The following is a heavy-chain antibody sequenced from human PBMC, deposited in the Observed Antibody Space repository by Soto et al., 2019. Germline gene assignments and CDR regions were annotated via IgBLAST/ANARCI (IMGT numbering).Heavy chain of an antibody. Sequence: SETLSLTCTVSGGSVSSGNYYWSWIRQPPGKGLEWIGYIYYSGSTNYDPSLKSRVTISVDTSKNQFSLKLSSVTAADTAVYYCARRYGYSFDYWGQGTLVTVSS. J-gene: IGHJ4*02. CDR1: GGSVSSGNYY. V-gene: IGHV4-61*01. CDR2: IYYSGST. D-gene: IGHD1-1*01. CDR3: ARRYGYSFDY.